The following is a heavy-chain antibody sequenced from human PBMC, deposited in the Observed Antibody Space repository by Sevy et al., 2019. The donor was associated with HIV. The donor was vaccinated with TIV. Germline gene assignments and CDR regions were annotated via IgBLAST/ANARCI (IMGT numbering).Heavy chain of an antibody. Sequence: ASLKVSCKASGGTFSSYAISWVRQAPGQGLEWVGGIIPILGIANYAQKFQGRVTITADKSTSTAYMELSSLRSEDTAVYYCARDEDDYYDSSGYPYYYYYMDVWGKGTTVTVSS. CDR1: GGTFSSYA. CDR2: IIPILGIA. V-gene: IGHV1-69*10. D-gene: IGHD3-22*01. J-gene: IGHJ6*03. CDR3: ARDEDDYYDSSGYPYYYYYMDV.